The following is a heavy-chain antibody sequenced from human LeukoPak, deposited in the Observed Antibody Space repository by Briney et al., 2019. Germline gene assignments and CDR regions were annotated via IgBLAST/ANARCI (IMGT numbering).Heavy chain of an antibody. Sequence: GGSLRLSCAASGFTVSSNYMSWVRQAPGKGLEWVSSISSSSSYIYYADSVKGRFTISRDNAKNSLYLQMNGLRAEDTAAYYCARDPTYYYDSRPKFFDYWGQGTLVTVSS. V-gene: IGHV3-21*01. CDR3: ARDPTYYYDSRPKFFDY. D-gene: IGHD3-22*01. CDR2: ISSSSSYI. J-gene: IGHJ4*02. CDR1: GFTVSSNY.